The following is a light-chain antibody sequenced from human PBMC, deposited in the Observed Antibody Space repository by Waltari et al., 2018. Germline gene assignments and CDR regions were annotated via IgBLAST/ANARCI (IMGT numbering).Light chain of an antibody. CDR3: QQYSAGSPWT. Sequence: DVQMTQSPSTLSASVGDRVTITCRASQYINYWLAWFQQKPGGAPKVLIYRASNLESGVPSRFSATESGTEFTLTIDSLQPDDFATYYCQQYSAGSPWTFGQGPKVEV. J-gene: IGKJ1*01. CDR2: RAS. CDR1: QYINYW. V-gene: IGKV1-5*03.